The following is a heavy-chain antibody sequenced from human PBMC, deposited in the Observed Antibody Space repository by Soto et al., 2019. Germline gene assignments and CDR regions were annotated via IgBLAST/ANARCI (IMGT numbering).Heavy chain of an antibody. D-gene: IGHD3-10*02. V-gene: IGHV3-30*18. J-gene: IGHJ4*02. CDR1: GFTFSSYG. Sequence: PGGSLRLSCAASGFTFSSYGMHWVRQAPGKGLEWVAVISYDGSNKYYADSVKGRFTISRDNSKNTLYLQMNSLRAEDTAVYYCAKDRVPDYWGQGTLVTVSS. CDR2: ISYDGSNK. CDR3: AKDRVPDY.